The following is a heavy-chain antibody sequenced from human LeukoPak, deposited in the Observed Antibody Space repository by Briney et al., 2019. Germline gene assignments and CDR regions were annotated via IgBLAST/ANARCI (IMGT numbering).Heavy chain of an antibody. J-gene: IGHJ4*02. Sequence: ASVKVSCKASGYTFTSYYMHWVRQAPGQGLEWMGIINPSGGSTSYAQKFQGRVTMTRDTSTSTVYMELSSLRSEDTAVYYCVRYGTYYYDSSGYHAFDYWGQGTQVTVSS. CDR2: INPSGGST. V-gene: IGHV1-46*01. CDR1: GYTFTSYY. CDR3: VRYGTYYYDSSGYHAFDY. D-gene: IGHD3-22*01.